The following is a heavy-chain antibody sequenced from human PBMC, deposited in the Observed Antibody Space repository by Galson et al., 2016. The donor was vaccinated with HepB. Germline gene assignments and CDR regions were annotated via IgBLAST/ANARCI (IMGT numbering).Heavy chain of an antibody. Sequence: SVKVSCKASGYTFTTYGISWVRQTPGQGLEWMGWISAYNGNTNYAQKVQGRVTMTTDTSTSTAYMELRSLISDDTAVYYCASGSMYYYDSSGYRSFDSWGQGTLVTVSS. J-gene: IGHJ4*02. CDR1: GYTFTTYG. CDR2: ISAYNGNT. D-gene: IGHD3-22*01. V-gene: IGHV1-18*01. CDR3: ASGSMYYYDSSGYRSFDS.